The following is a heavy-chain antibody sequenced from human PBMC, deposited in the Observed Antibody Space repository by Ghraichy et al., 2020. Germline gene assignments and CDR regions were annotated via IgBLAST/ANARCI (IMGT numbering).Heavy chain of an antibody. CDR2: IKQDGSEK. CDR1: GFTFSYYW. J-gene: IGHJ1*01. Sequence: GGSLRLSCAASGFTFSYYWMSWVRQAPGKGLEWVANIKQDGSEKYYVDSVEGRFTISRDNANNSVYLQMDSLRAEDTAVYFCARESYRAVDQYWGQGTLVTVSS. CDR3: ARESYRAVDQY. V-gene: IGHV3-7*01. D-gene: IGHD5-24*01.